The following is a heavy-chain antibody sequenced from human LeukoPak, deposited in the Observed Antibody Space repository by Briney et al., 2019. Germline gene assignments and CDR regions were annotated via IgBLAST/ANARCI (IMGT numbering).Heavy chain of an antibody. J-gene: IGHJ3*02. CDR2: IYYSGST. D-gene: IGHD3-22*01. CDR1: GGSISSYY. V-gene: IGHV4-59*01. Sequence: SETLSLTCTVSGGSISSYYWSWIRQPPGKGLEWIGYIYYSGSTNYNPSLKSRVTISVDTSKNQFSLKLSSVTAADTAVYYCARDRVQYYYDSSGYYYSAFDIWGQGTMVTVSS. CDR3: ARDRVQYYYDSSGYYYSAFDI.